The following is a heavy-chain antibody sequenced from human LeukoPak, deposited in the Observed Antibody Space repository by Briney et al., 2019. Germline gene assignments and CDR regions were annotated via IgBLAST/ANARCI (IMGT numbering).Heavy chain of an antibody. CDR2: ISAYNGNT. D-gene: IGHD2-2*01. V-gene: IGHV1-18*04. CDR3: ARLVVVPAAILPDY. J-gene: IGHJ4*02. CDR1: GYTFTSYG. Sequence: ASEKVSCKASGYTFTSYGTSWVRQAPGQGLEWMGWISAYNGNTNYAQKLQGRVTMTTDTSTSTAYMELRSLRSDDTAVYYCARLVVVPAAILPDYWGQGTLVTVSS.